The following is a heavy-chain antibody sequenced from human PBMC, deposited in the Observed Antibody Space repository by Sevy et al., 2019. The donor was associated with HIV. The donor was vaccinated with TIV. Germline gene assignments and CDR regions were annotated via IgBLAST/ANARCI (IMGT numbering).Heavy chain of an antibody. CDR3: TTIGGYTYGRVDY. V-gene: IGHV3-15*07. Sequence: GGSLRLSCAASGFTFSDAWMNWVRQAPGKGLEWVGRIKRKTDGGTTDYAAPVKGRFTISRDDSKNTLYLQMNSLKTEDTAMYYCTTIGGYTYGRVDYWGQGTLVTVSS. J-gene: IGHJ4*02. D-gene: IGHD5-18*01. CDR2: IKRKTDGGTT. CDR1: GFTFSDAW.